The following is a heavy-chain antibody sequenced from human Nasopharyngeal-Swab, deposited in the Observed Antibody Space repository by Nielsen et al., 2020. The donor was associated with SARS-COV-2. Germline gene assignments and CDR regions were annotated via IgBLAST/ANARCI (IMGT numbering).Heavy chain of an antibody. Sequence: WVRQAPGQGPEWLGLIIPSEGSTAYAQKFQGRVTMTRDTSTSTACMELSSLRSDDTAVYFCARGAVHHMLDLWGQGTRVTVSS. J-gene: IGHJ5*02. V-gene: IGHV1-46*01. D-gene: IGHD3-16*01. CDR2: IIPSEGST. CDR3: ARGAVHHMLDL.